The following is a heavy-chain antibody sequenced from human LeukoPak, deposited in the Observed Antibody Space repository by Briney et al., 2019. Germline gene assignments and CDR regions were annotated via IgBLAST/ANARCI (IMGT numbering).Heavy chain of an antibody. CDR1: GGSVSRGSYY. Sequence: SETLSLTCTVSGGSVSRGSYYWSWIRQPPGKGLEWIGYIYYSGSTNYNPSLKSRVTISVDTSKNQFSLKLSSVTAADTAVYYCARGITMVRGVIAHFDYWGQGTLVTVSS. D-gene: IGHD3-10*01. CDR3: ARGITMVRGVIAHFDY. CDR2: IYYSGST. V-gene: IGHV4-61*01. J-gene: IGHJ4*02.